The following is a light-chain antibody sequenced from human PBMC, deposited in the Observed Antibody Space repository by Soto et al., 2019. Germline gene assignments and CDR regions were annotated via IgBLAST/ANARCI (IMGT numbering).Light chain of an antibody. CDR2: GAS. V-gene: IGKV1-17*01. J-gene: IGKJ4*01. CDR3: LEHNTYPFT. Sequence: DFQMTQSPSSLSASVGDRITITCRASQGIGDDLGWYQQRPGEAPKRLTYGASILPSGVPSRFSGSGSRTEFTLPMSGLQPEDFATDFCLEHNTYPFTFGGGTKVEIK. CDR1: QGIGDD.